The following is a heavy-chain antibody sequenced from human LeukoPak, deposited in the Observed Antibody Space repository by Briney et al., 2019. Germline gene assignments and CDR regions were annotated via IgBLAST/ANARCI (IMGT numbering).Heavy chain of an antibody. CDR3: ARVLILEWLPSPPDY. Sequence: SVKVSCKASGGTFSSYAISWVRQAPGQGLEWMGRIIPILGIANYAQKFQGRVTITADKSTSTAYMELSSLRSEDTAVYYCARVLILEWLPSPPDYWGQGTLVTVSS. CDR1: GGTFSSYA. V-gene: IGHV1-69*04. CDR2: IIPILGIA. D-gene: IGHD3-3*01. J-gene: IGHJ4*02.